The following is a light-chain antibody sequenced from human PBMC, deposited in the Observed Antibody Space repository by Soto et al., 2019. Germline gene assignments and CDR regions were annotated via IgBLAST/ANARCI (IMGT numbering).Light chain of an antibody. CDR2: WAS. J-gene: IGKJ1*01. V-gene: IGKV4-1*01. CDR3: QKYYSTPPT. CDR1: QSVLYSSNNKNY. Sequence: DIVMTQSPDSLAVSLGERATINCKSSQSVLYSSNNKNYLAWYQQKPGQPPKLLIYWASTRESGVPDRFSGSGSWTDFSLTISSLQAEDVAVYYCQKYYSTPPTLGQGTKVDIK.